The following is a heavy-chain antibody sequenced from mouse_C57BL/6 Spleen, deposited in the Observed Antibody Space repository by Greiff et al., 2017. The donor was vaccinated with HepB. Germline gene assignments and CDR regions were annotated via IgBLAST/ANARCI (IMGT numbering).Heavy chain of an antibody. CDR1: GYTFTEYT. Sequence: VQLQQSGAELVKPGASVKLSCKASGYTFTEYTIHWVKQRSGQGLEWIGWFYPGSGSIKYNEKFKDKATLTADKSSSTVYMELSRLTSEDSAVYCCARHVYGYDGVARYYFDYWGQGTTLTVSS. D-gene: IGHD2-2*01. J-gene: IGHJ2*01. CDR2: FYPGSGSI. V-gene: IGHV1-62-2*01. CDR3: ARHVYGYDGVARYYFDY.